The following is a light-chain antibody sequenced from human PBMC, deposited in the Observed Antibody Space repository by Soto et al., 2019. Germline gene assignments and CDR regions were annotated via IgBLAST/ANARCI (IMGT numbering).Light chain of an antibody. V-gene: IGKV1-33*01. CDR1: QDINNY. Sequence: DTQMTQSPSSLSASVGDRVTISCQASQDINNYLNWFQQKPGKAPKLLIYDVLNLETGVPSSFSGSGSGAYFTLTISSLQPEDIATYFCQQYDKLPITFGQGTRLEIK. CDR3: QQYDKLPIT. CDR2: DVL. J-gene: IGKJ5*01.